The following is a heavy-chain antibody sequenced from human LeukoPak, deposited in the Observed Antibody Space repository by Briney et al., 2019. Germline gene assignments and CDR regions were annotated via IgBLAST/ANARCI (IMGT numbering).Heavy chain of an antibody. J-gene: IGHJ6*03. V-gene: IGHV1-2*02. CDR3: ARGPSRSDTAMEPHYMDV. Sequence: GASVKVSCKTSGYTFTGYYMYWVRQAPGQGLEWMGWINPNSGGTNYAQKFQGRVTMTRDTSISAAYMELSRLRSDDTAVYYCARGPSRSDTAMEPHYMDVWGKGTTVTVSS. CDR1: GYTFTGYY. D-gene: IGHD5-18*01. CDR2: INPNSGGT.